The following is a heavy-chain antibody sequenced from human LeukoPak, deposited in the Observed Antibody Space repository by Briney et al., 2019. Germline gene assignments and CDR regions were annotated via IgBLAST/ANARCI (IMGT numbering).Heavy chain of an antibody. J-gene: IGHJ4*02. V-gene: IGHV3-74*01. D-gene: IGHD2-8*02. CDR1: GFIFSNYW. Sequence: GGSLRLSCAASGFIFSNYWMHWVRQAPGKGLEWVSRIVSDGSSTNNADSVKGRFTISRDNAKNTLYLQMNSLRAEDTAVYYCARGTGLIDYWGQGTLVTVSS. CDR2: IVSDGSST. CDR3: ARGTGLIDY.